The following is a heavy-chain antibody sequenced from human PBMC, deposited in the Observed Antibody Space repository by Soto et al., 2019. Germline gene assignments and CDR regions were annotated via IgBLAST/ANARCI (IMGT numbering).Heavy chain of an antibody. CDR2: FYSGAST. Sequence: GVSLRLSGAASGFTVSSNYMSWVRQAPGKGLEWASVFYSGASTYYADSVKGRFTISRDNSKNTLYLQMNSLRDEDTAVYYCAREDSGQFGEGGMDVWGQGTTVTVSS. CDR3: AREDSGQFGEGGMDV. CDR1: GFTVSSNY. D-gene: IGHD5-12*01. J-gene: IGHJ6*02. V-gene: IGHV3-53*01.